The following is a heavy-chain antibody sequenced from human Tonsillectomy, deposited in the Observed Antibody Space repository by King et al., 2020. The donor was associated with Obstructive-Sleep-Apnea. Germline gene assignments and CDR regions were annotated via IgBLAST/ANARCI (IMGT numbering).Heavy chain of an antibody. V-gene: IGHV3-48*04. Sequence: VQLVESGGGLVQPGGSLRLSCAASGFTFSSYSMNWVRQAPGKGLEWVSYISSIISTIYYADSVKGRFTISRDNAKNSLYLQMNSLRAADTAVYYCARQYSSSLYYFDYWGQGTLVTVSS. CDR3: ARQYSSSLYYFDY. CDR2: ISSIISTI. D-gene: IGHD6-6*01. J-gene: IGHJ4*02. CDR1: GFTFSSYS.